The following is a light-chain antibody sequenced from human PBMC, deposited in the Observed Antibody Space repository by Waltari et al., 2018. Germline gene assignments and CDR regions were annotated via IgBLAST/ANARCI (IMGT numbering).Light chain of an antibody. CDR3: QKYGTLPAT. CDR1: QSVSRW. CDR2: GAS. J-gene: IGKJ1*01. V-gene: IGKV3-20*01. Sequence: EIVLTQSPGTLSLYPGERATLSCRASQSVSRWLAWYQQKPGQPPRLLIYGASSRATGIPDRFSGSGSGTDFSLTISRLEPEDFAVYYCQKYGTLPATFGQGTRVEVK.